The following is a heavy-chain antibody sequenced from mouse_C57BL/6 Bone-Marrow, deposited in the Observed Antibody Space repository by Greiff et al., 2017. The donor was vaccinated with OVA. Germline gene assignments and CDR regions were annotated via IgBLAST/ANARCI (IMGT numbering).Heavy chain of an antibody. Sequence: DVKLVESGGGLVKPGGSLKLSCAASGFTFSSYAMSWVRQTPEKRLEWVATISDGGSYTYYPDTVQGRFTISRDNAKNNLYLQMSHLKTEDTAMYYRARDNDYGEYFDDWGTGTTVTVSS. CDR2: ISDGGSYT. V-gene: IGHV5-4*01. CDR3: ARDNDYGEYFDD. D-gene: IGHD2-4*01. J-gene: IGHJ1*03. CDR1: GFTFSSYA.